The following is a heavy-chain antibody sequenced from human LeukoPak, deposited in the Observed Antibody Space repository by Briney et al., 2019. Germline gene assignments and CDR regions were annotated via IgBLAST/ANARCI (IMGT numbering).Heavy chain of an antibody. D-gene: IGHD6-13*01. CDR1: GGSISSYY. CDR2: IYYSEGT. J-gene: IGHJ5*02. CDR3: ARYSDNWFDP. Sequence: NPSETLSLTCTVSGGSISSYYWSWIRQPPGMGLEWIGYIYYSEGTNYNPPLKSRVTISVDTSKNQFSLKLSSVTAADTAVYYCARYSDNWFDPWGQGTLVTVSS. V-gene: IGHV4-59*01.